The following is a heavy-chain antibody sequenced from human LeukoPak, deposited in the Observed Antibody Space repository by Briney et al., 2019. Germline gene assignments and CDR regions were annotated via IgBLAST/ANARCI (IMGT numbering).Heavy chain of an antibody. V-gene: IGHV5-51*01. D-gene: IGHD3-10*01. CDR3: ARRGSYGSGSYYNLDY. CDR1: GYSFNTYW. Sequence: GESLKISCKGSGYSFNTYWIGWVRQMPGKGLECMVIIYPGGSDTRYSPSFQGQVTISADKSISTAYLQWSSLKASDTAMYYCARRGSYGSGSYYNLDYWGQGTLVTVSS. J-gene: IGHJ4*02. CDR2: IYPGGSDT.